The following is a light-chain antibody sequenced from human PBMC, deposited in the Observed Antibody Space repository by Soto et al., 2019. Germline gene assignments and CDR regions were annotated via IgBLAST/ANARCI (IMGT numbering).Light chain of an antibody. CDR2: GTS. CDR3: QQSGSSPWT. CDR1: QTVTKSY. Sequence: ENVLTQSPGTLAFSPGERATLSLRASQTVTKSYLAWYQQKPGQAPRLLIFGTSSRATGVPDRFSGSGSGTDFTLTISSLEPEDFAVYFCQQSGSSPWTFGHGTKVDIK. V-gene: IGKV3-20*01. J-gene: IGKJ1*01.